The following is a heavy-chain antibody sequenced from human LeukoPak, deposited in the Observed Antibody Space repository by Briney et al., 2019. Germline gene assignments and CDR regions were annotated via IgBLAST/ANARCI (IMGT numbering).Heavy chain of an antibody. J-gene: IGHJ4*02. CDR3: ARVDGYSYSGNFDY. Sequence: ASVKVSCKASGYTFTSYDINWVRQATGQGLEWMGWMNPNSGSTGYAQKFQGRVTMTRNTSRSTAYRELSSLRSEDTAVYYCARVDGYSYSGNFDYWGQGTLVTVSS. CDR1: GYTFTSYD. CDR2: MNPNSGST. V-gene: IGHV1-8*01. D-gene: IGHD5-18*01.